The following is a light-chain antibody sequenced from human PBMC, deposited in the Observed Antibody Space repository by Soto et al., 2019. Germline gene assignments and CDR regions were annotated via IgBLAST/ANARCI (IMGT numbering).Light chain of an antibody. CDR1: QSTSSY. J-gene: IGKJ5*01. Sequence: DVQRTPSPSTLSSSVGDRVTITCRASQSTSSYLAWYQQKPGKAPKLLIYAASSLQSGVPSRFSGSGSGTDFTLTISSLQPEDFATYYCQQANSCPLTFGQGTRLEIK. CDR3: QQANSCPLT. V-gene: IGKV1-12*01. CDR2: AAS.